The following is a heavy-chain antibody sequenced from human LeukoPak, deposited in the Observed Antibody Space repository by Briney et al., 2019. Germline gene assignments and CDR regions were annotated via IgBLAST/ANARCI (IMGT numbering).Heavy chain of an antibody. V-gene: IGHV3-23*01. J-gene: IGHJ3*02. CDR2: ISGSGGST. D-gene: IGHD3-22*01. CDR3: AEDLSLYDSSGYYYAVGAFDI. CDR1: GFTFSSYA. Sequence: GGSLRLSCAASGFTFSSYAMSWVRQAPGKGLEWVSAISGSGGSTYYADSVKGRFTISRDNSKNTLYLQMNSLRAEDTAVYYCAEDLSLYDSSGYYYAVGAFDIWGQGTMVTVSS.